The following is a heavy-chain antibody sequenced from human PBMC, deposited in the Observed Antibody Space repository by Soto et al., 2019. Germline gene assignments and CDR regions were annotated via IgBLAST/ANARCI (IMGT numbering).Heavy chain of an antibody. V-gene: IGHV1-69*01. Sequence: QVQLVQSGAEVKKPGSSVKVSCKASGGTFSSYAISWVRQAPGQGLEWMGGIIPIFGTANYAQKFQGRVTITADESTSTAYRELSGMSAEDTAVYYCASLPLFYGMAVWGQGTTVTFSS. CDR1: GGTFSSYA. CDR2: IIPIFGTA. J-gene: IGHJ6*02. CDR3: ASLPLFYGMAV.